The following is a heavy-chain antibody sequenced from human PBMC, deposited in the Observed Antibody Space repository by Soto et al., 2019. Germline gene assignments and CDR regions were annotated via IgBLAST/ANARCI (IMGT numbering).Heavy chain of an antibody. J-gene: IGHJ4*02. CDR3: ARDHPNYYDSSGSYGV. CDR2: INPSSGST. V-gene: IGHV1-46*03. CDR1: GGTFSSYA. D-gene: IGHD3-22*01. Sequence: ASVKVSCKTSGGTFSSYAISWVRQAPGQGLEWMGIINPSSGSTSCSQKFQGRVTMTRDTSTSTVYMELSSLTSEDTAVYYCARDHPNYYDSSGSYGVWGQGTPVTSPQ.